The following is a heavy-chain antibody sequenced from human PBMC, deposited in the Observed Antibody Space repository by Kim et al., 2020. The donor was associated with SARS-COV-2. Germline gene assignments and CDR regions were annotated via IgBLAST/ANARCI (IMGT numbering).Heavy chain of an antibody. V-gene: IGHV1-3*01. Sequence: ASVKVSCKASGYTFTSYAMHWVRQAPGQRLEWMGWINAGNGNTKYSQKFQGRVTITRDTSASTAYMELSSLRSEDTAVYYCARDQGLSIAAAGIYYYYGMDVWGQGTTVTVSS. D-gene: IGHD6-13*01. CDR1: GYTFTSYA. CDR3: ARDQGLSIAAAGIYYYYGMDV. J-gene: IGHJ6*02. CDR2: INAGNGNT.